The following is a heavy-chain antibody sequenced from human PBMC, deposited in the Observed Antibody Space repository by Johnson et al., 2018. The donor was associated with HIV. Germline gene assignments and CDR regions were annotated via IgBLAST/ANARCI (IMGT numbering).Heavy chain of an antibody. CDR2: IRYDGSNK. Sequence: VQLVESGGGVVQPGGSLRLSCAASGFTFSSYAMHWVRQAPGKGLEWVAFIRYDGSNKYYADSVKGRFTISRDNSKNTLYLQMNRLRAEDTAVYCCARGRPDDYGGNADGAFDIWGQGTMVTVSS. V-gene: IGHV3-30*02. D-gene: IGHD4-23*01. CDR3: ARGRPDDYGGNADGAFDI. CDR1: GFTFSSYA. J-gene: IGHJ3*02.